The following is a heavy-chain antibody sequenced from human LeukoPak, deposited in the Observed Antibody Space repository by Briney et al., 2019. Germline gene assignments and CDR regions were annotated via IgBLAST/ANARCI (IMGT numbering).Heavy chain of an antibody. D-gene: IGHD2-15*01. Sequence: PGGSLRLSCAASGFTFSDYYMNWIRQAPGKGLEWVSAISGSGGSTYYADSVKGRFTISRDKSKNTVYLQMNSLRVDDTAVYFCARRDIVVVVSASDYWGQGTLVTVSS. CDR3: ARRDIVVVVSASDY. V-gene: IGHV3-23*01. CDR1: GFTFSDYY. CDR2: ISGSGGST. J-gene: IGHJ4*02.